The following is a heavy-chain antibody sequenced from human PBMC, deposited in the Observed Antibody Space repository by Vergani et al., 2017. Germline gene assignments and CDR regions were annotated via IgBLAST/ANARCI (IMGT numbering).Heavy chain of an antibody. J-gene: IGHJ3*01. CDR2: IKQDGSEE. Sequence: EVQLVESGGGLVQPGGSLRLSCAASGFTFSSFWMSWVRQAPGKGLEWVANIKQDGSEEYYVDSVKGRFTISRDNAKNSMYLQMDSLRAEDTAVYHCAREYSSTSGRAFDFWGQGTKVTVSS. V-gene: IGHV3-7*01. D-gene: IGHD2-2*01. CDR1: GFTFSSFW. CDR3: AREYSSTSGRAFDF.